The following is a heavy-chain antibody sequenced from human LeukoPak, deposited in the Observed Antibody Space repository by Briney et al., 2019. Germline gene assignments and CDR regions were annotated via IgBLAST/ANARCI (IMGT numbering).Heavy chain of an antibody. CDR2: INPNSGGT. Sequence: ASVKVSCKASGYTFTGYYMHWVRQAPGQGLEWMGWINPNSGGTNYAQKFQGRFTMTRDTSISTAYMELSRLRSDDTAVYYCARPGYGDDWYFDLWGRGTLVTVSS. J-gene: IGHJ2*01. V-gene: IGHV1-2*02. D-gene: IGHD4-17*01. CDR3: ARPGYGDDWYFDL. CDR1: GYTFTGYY.